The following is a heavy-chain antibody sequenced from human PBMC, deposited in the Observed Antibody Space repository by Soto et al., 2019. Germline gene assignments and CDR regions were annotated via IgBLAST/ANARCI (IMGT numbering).Heavy chain of an antibody. V-gene: IGHV3-15*01. J-gene: IGHJ4*02. CDR2: IKSKTDGGTT. CDR1: GFTFSNAW. CDR3: TTGNYCSGGSCYSYRLAVAQGGEY. D-gene: IGHD2-15*01. Sequence: EVQLVESGGGLVKPGGSLRLSCAASGFTFSNAWMSWVRQAPGKGLEWVGRIKSKTDGGTTDYAAPVKGRFTISRDDSKNTLYRQMNSLKTEGTAVYYCTTGNYCSGGSCYSYRLAVAQGGEYWGQGTLVTVSS.